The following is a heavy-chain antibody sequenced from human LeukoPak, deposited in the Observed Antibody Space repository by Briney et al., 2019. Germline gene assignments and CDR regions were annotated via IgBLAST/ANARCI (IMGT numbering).Heavy chain of an antibody. CDR2: IYYSGST. Sequence: PSETLSLTCTVSGGSISSGDYYWSCSRQPPGKGLEWIGYIYYSGSTYYNPSLKSRVTISVDTSKNQFSLKLSSVTAADTAVYYCARDEAAGLGSFDYWGQGTLVTVSS. J-gene: IGHJ4*02. D-gene: IGHD6-13*01. CDR3: ARDEAAGLGSFDY. V-gene: IGHV4-30-4*08. CDR1: GGSISSGDYY.